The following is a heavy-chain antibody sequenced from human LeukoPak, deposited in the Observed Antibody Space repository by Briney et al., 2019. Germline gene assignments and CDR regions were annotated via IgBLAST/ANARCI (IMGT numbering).Heavy chain of an antibody. CDR3: ALGGYHDSSGYTLDY. D-gene: IGHD3-22*01. CDR1: GYSFTSYW. V-gene: IGHV5-51*01. CDR2: IYPGDSDT. J-gene: IGHJ4*02. Sequence: GESLKISCKGSGYSFTSYWIGWVRQMPGKGLERMGIIYPGDSDTRYSPSFQGQVTISAAKSISTAYLQWSSLKASDTAMYYCALGGYHDSSGYTLDYWGQGTLVTVSS.